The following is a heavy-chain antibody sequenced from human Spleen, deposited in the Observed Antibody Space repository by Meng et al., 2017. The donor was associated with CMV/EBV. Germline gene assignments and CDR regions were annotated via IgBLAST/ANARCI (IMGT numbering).Heavy chain of an antibody. V-gene: IGHV3-74*01. J-gene: IGHJ4*02. D-gene: IGHD3-3*01. Sequence: ETLSLTCAASGFTFSSYWIHWVRQAPGKGLVWVSRINSDGSSTSYADSVKGRFTISRDNAKNTLYLQMKSLRAEDTAVYYCARDSSIAYIWSGYFTGPGDYWGQGTLVTVSS. CDR2: INSDGSST. CDR3: ARDSSIAYIWSGYFTGPGDY. CDR1: GFTFSSYW.